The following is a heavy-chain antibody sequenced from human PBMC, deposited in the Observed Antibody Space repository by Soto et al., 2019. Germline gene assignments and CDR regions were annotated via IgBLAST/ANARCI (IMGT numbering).Heavy chain of an antibody. CDR3: AHIREDVYNWNYDFDY. V-gene: IGHV2-5*01. J-gene: IGHJ4*02. D-gene: IGHD1-7*01. CDR1: GFSLSTSGVG. CDR2: IYWNDDK. Sequence: QITLKESGPTLVKPTQTLTLTCTFSGFSLSTSGVGVGWIRQPPGKALEWLALIYWNDDKRYSPSLKSRLTVTRDTSKNPVVLTMTNIDPVDTATYYCAHIREDVYNWNYDFDYWGQGTLLTVSS.